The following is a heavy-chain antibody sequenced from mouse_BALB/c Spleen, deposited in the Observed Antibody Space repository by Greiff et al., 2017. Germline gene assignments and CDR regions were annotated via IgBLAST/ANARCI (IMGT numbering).Heavy chain of an antibody. Sequence: VQLQQPGAELVKPGAPVKLSCKASGYTFTSYWMNWVKQRPGRGLEWIGRIDPSDSETHYNQKFKDKATLTVDKSSSTAYIQLSSLTSEDSAVYYCARERYGYDEYYYAMDYWGQGTSVTVSS. CDR2: IDPSDSET. CDR3: ARERYGYDEYYYAMDY. J-gene: IGHJ4*01. V-gene: IGHV1-69*02. CDR1: GYTFTSYW. D-gene: IGHD2-2*01.